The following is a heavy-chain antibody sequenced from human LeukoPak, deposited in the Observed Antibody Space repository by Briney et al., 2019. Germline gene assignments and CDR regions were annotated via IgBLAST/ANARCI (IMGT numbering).Heavy chain of an antibody. CDR2: IYTSGST. D-gene: IGHD3-16*01. V-gene: IGHV4-4*09. CDR3: ARGLRIPGDTLYYYYMDV. CDR1: GGSISSYY. Sequence: PSETLSLTCTVSGGSISSYYWSWIRQPPGKGLEWIGYIYTSGSTNYNPSLKSRVTISVDTSKNQLSLKLSSVTAADTAVYYCARGLRIPGDTLYYYYMDVWGKGTTVTVSS. J-gene: IGHJ6*03.